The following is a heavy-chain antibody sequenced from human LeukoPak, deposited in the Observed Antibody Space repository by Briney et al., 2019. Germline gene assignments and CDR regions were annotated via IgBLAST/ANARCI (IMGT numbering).Heavy chain of an antibody. J-gene: IGHJ6*03. CDR2: IFYSGST. CDR1: GGSISTSNYY. CDR3: ARSSEGRYYYDSSGFSYYYYYMDV. Sequence: SETLSLTCTVSGGSISTSNYYWGWIRQPPGKGLGWIGNIFYSGSTYYSPSLRSRVTISLDTSRNQFSLKLSSVTAADTAVYYCARSSEGRYYYDSSGFSYYYYYMDVWGKGTTVTISS. D-gene: IGHD3-22*01. V-gene: IGHV4-39*07.